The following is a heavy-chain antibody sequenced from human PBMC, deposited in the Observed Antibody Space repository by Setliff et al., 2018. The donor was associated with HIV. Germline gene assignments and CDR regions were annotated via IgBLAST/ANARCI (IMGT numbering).Heavy chain of an antibody. CDR2: IYYSGNT. V-gene: IGHV4-39*01. CDR1: GGSISSISYY. CDR3: ARQMGSGNYDTGYYFDS. Sequence: PSETLSLTCSVSGGSISSISYYWGWIRQPPGKGLEWIGNIYYSGNTSHNPTLNGRVAMSADTSKNQFSLSLSSVTAADTAVYFCARQMGSGNYDTGYYFDSWGQGTLVTVSS. D-gene: IGHD6-19*01. J-gene: IGHJ4*02.